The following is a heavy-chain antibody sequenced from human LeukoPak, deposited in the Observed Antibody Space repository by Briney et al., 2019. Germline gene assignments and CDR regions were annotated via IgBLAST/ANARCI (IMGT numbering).Heavy chain of an antibody. V-gene: IGHV1-2*02. CDR3: AREFQGRGDSRPRNFDY. D-gene: IGHD3-22*01. CDR2: INPKSGGT. Sequence: RQAPGQGLEWMXXINPKSGGTNYAQKFQGRVTMTRDTSISTAYMELSRLRSDDTAVYYCAREFQGRGDSRPRNFDYWGQGTLVTVSS. J-gene: IGHJ4*02.